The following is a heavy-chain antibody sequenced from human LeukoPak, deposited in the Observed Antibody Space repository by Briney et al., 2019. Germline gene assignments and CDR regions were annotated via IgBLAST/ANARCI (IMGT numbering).Heavy chain of an antibody. CDR1: GFTFSSYG. J-gene: IGHJ4*02. Sequence: GGSLRLSCAASGFTFSSYGMSWVRQAPGKGLEWVSAISGSGGSTYYADSVKGRFTISRDNSKNTLYLQMNSLRAEDTAVYYCAKAGWAVAGGYYFDYWGQGTLVTVSS. CDR2: ISGSGGST. CDR3: AKAGWAVAGGYYFDY. V-gene: IGHV3-23*01. D-gene: IGHD6-19*01.